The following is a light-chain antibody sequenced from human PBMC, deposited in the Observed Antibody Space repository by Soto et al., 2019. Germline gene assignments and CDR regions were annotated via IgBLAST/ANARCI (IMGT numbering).Light chain of an antibody. J-gene: IGKJ4*01. Sequence: DIQLTQSPSFLSASVGDRVTITCRASQGSSTYLAWYQQEPGKAPKLLLYPTSTLQSGVPSRFSGSGSGTEFTLTISSLQPEDFATYYCQQLRSYPLTFGGGTKVEIK. CDR1: QGSSTY. CDR2: PTS. CDR3: QQLRSYPLT. V-gene: IGKV1-9*01.